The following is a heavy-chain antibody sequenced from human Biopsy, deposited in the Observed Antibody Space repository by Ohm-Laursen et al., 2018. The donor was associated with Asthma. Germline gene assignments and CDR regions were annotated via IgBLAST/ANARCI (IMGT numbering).Heavy chain of an antibody. V-gene: IGHV1-69*13. CDR1: GDSLGSFLNYA. D-gene: IGHD5-12*01. CDR2: LIPVLGTA. Sequence: SVKVSCKASGDSLGSFLNYALSWVRQAPRQGLEWMGGLIPVLGTADYAPMFEGRVTITADESTSTAYLELTSLRFEDTAVYYCARGYSGTDRIVYYYSGMEVWGQGTTVTVSS. CDR3: ARGYSGTDRIVYYYSGMEV. J-gene: IGHJ6*02.